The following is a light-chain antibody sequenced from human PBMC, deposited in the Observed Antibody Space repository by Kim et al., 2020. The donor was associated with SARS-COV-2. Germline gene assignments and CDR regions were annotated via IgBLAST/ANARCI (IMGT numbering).Light chain of an antibody. V-gene: IGLV3-19*01. CDR3: NSRDSSGDRWV. CDR1: SIRSYF. CDR2: PET. Sequence: SSELTQDPAVSVALGQTVSITCQGDSIRSYFASWYQQKPGQVPILVLYPETNRPSGIPDRFSGSVSGNMSSLTITGAQAEDEADYYCNSRDSSGDRWVFGGGTQLTVL. J-gene: IGLJ3*02.